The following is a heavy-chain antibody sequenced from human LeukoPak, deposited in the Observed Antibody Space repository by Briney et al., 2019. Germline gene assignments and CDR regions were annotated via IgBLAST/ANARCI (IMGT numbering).Heavy chain of an antibody. CDR2: ISRASSNI. CDR1: GFTFNNYN. J-gene: IGHJ3*02. CDR3: ARDLGDLHAFDI. V-gene: IGHV3-21*04. D-gene: IGHD4-17*01. Sequence: KPGGSLRLSCAASGFTFNNYNMNWVRQAPGQGLEWVSSISRASSNIFYADSVKGRFTISRDNAKNSLYLQMNSLRAEDTAVYYCARDLGDLHAFDIWGQGTMVTVSS.